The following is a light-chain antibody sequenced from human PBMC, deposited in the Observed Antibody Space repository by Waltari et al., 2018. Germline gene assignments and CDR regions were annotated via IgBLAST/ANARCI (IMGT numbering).Light chain of an antibody. J-gene: IGLJ1*01. V-gene: IGLV2-23*02. Sequence: QSALTQPASVSGSPGQSITISCTGTSSDVGGYNYVSWYQQHPGKAPKLMIYDVSKRPSGVSNRFSGSKSGNTASLTISGLQAEDEADYYCCSYAGSSTSYVFGTGTKVTVL. CDR2: DVS. CDR1: SSDVGGYNY. CDR3: CSYAGSSTSYV.